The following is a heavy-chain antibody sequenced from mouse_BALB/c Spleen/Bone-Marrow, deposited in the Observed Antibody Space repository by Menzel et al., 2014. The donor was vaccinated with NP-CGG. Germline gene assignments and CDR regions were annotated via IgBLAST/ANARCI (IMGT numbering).Heavy chain of an antibody. Sequence: VQLQQSGPELVKPGASVKISCKTSGYTFTGDTMHWVKQSHGKSLEWIGVINPNNGGTTYKQKFKDKAALTVDKSSSTAYMELRSLTSEDSAVYYCARGGNYAMDYWGQGTSVTVSS. D-gene: IGHD1-1*02. CDR2: INPNNGGT. CDR1: GYTFTGDT. J-gene: IGHJ4*01. V-gene: IGHV1-22*01. CDR3: ARGGNYAMDY.